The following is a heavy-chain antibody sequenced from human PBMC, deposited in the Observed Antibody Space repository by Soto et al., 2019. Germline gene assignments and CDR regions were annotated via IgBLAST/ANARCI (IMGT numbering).Heavy chain of an antibody. CDR3: AHRLTATAFDI. CDR2: IYWDDDK. V-gene: IGHV2-5*02. D-gene: IGHD2-21*02. J-gene: IGHJ3*02. CDR1: GFSLSTSGVA. Sequence: QITLKESGPTLVKPTQTLTLTCTFSGFSLSTSGVAVGWIRQPPGKALEWLALIYWDDDKRYSPSMNGRLTIPRDTSKNQVLLIMPNMAPEHTATYSCAHRLTATAFDIWGQGTMVTVSS.